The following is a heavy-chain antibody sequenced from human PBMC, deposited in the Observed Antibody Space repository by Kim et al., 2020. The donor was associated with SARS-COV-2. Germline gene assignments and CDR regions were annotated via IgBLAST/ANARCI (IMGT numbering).Heavy chain of an antibody. J-gene: IGHJ4*02. Sequence: GGSLRLSGTASGFTFGDYVMSWVRQAPGKGLEWVGSIRSKAYGGTSEYAASVKGRFTISRDDSKSIAYLQMNSLKTEDTAVYYCTRARSVADDYYFDYWGQGTLVTVSS. CDR1: GFTFGDYV. V-gene: IGHV3-49*04. D-gene: IGHD6-19*01. CDR3: TRARSVADDYYFDY. CDR2: IRSKAYGGTS.